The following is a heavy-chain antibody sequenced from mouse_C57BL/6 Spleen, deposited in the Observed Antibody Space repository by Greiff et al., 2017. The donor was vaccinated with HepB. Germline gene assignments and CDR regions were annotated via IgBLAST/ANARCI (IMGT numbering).Heavy chain of an antibody. D-gene: IGHD4-1*01. CDR2: ISYDGSN. CDR3: ARGELGPLDY. CDR1: GYSITSGYY. Sequence: EVQLQQSGPGLVKPSQSLSLTCSVTGYSITSGYYWNWIRQFPGNKLEWMGYISYDGSNNYNPSLKNRTSITRYTSKNQFFLKLNSVTTEDTATYYCARGELGPLDYWGKGTTLTVSS. J-gene: IGHJ2*01. V-gene: IGHV3-6*01.